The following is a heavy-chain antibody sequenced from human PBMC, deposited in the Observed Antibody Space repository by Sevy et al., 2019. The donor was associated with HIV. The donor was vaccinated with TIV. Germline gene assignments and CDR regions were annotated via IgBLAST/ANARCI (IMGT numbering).Heavy chain of an antibody. CDR2: INHSGST. J-gene: IGHJ4*02. D-gene: IGHD3-3*01. Sequence: SETLSLTCAVYGGSFSGYYWSWIRQPPGKGLEWIGEINHSGSTNYNPSLKSRVTISVDTSKNQFSLKLRSVTAAETAVYYCARGNDQQTSITIFGVVIMGFDYWGQGPLVTVSS. CDR1: GGSFSGYY. CDR3: ARGNDQQTSITIFGVVIMGFDY. V-gene: IGHV4-34*01.